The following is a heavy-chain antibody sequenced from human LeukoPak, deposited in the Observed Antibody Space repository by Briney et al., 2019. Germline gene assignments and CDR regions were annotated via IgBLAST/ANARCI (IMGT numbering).Heavy chain of an antibody. CDR2: IGGAGTNT. CDR3: AKQKSHRAVAETDY. J-gene: IGHJ4*02. Sequence: GGSLRLSCAASGFAFSNYAMSWVRQAPGKGLEWVSAIGGAGTNTHYADSVKGRFTISRDNSKNTLYLQMNSLRAEDTAVYYCAKQKSHRAVAETDYWGQGTLVTVSS. D-gene: IGHD6-19*01. CDR1: GFAFSNYA. V-gene: IGHV3-23*01.